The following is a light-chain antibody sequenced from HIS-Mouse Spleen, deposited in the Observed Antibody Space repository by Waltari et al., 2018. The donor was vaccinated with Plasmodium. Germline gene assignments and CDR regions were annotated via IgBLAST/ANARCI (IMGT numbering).Light chain of an antibody. V-gene: IGKV3-15*01. CDR1: QSVSSN. J-gene: IGKJ1*01. CDR2: GAS. CDR3: QQYNNWPRT. Sequence: EIVMTQSPATLSVSPGESANLSCRASQSVSSNLAWYQQKPGQAPRLLIYGASPRATGIPARFSGSGSGTEFTLTISSMQSEDFAVYYCQQYNNWPRTFGQGTKVEIK.